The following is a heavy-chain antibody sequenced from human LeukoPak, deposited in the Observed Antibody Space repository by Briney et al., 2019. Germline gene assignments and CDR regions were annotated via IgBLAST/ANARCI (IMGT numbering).Heavy chain of an antibody. D-gene: IGHD6-19*01. CDR1: GGSISSYY. V-gene: IGHV4-59*01. J-gene: IGHJ4*02. CDR2: IYYSGST. CDR3: ARAVAVAAHFDY. Sequence: SETLSLTCTVSGGSISSYYWSWIRQPPGKGLEWIGYIYYSGSTNYNPSLKSRVTISVDTSKNQFSLKLSSVTAADTAVYYCARAVAVAAHFDYWAREPWSPSPQ.